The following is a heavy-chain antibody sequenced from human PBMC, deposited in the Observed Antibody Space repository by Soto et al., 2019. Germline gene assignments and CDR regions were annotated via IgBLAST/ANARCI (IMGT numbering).Heavy chain of an antibody. CDR1: GYSFTKYR. J-gene: IGHJ4*02. CDR2: INPGSGVT. D-gene: IGHD2-21*01. CDR3: ARKNVVVLGNYGFL. Sequence: GASVKVSCKASGYSFTKYRMHWVRQAPGQGLEWMGWINPGSGVTNQAQKFQGRVTMTRDTSITTTYMELNSLTSDDTAVYYCARKNVVVLGNYGFLWGQGTLVTVSS. V-gene: IGHV1-2*02.